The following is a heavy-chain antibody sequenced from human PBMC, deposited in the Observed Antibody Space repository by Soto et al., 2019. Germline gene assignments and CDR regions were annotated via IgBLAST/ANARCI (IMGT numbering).Heavy chain of an antibody. J-gene: IGHJ1*01. CDR1: GYTFPSYG. CDR3: ARDAPYGDPENFQH. Sequence: ASVKVSCKASGYTFPSYGITWVRQALGQGLEWMAWISAYNGNTNYAQKLQGRVTMTTDTSTTTAYMELRSLRSDDTAVYYCARDAPYGDPENFQHWRQGTLDPVSS. D-gene: IGHD4-17*01. CDR2: ISAYNGNT. V-gene: IGHV1-18*01.